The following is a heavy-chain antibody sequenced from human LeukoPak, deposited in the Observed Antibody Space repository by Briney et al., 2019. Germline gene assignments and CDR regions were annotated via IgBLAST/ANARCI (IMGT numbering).Heavy chain of an antibody. V-gene: IGHV3-33*01. D-gene: IGHD1/OR15-1a*01. CDR3: ARDGTQTAGPFDP. Sequence: PGGSLRLSCAASEFTFTTYGMHWVRQAPGKGLEWVAFIYYDGSNIYYADYVKGRFTISRDISKNTLYLQMDSLRAEDTAIYYCARDGTQTAGPFDPWGQGTLVTVSS. CDR1: EFTFTTYG. J-gene: IGHJ5*02. CDR2: IYYDGSNI.